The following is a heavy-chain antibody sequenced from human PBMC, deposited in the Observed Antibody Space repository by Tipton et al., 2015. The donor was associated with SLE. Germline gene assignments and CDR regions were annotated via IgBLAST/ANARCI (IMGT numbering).Heavy chain of an antibody. CDR2: MNPNSGNT. D-gene: IGHD3-3*01. CDR3: ARDHDFWMEGQNAFDI. J-gene: IGHJ3*02. Sequence: QVQLVQAGAEVKKPGASVKVSCKASGYTFISYDINLVRQATGQGLEWMGWMNPNSGNTGYAQKFQGRVTMTRNTSISPAYMELSSLRSEDTAVYYCARDHDFWMEGQNAFDIWGQGTMVTFSS. V-gene: IGHV1-8*01. CDR1: GYTFISYD.